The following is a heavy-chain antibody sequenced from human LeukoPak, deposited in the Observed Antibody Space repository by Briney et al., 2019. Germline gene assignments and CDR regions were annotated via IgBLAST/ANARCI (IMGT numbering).Heavy chain of an antibody. D-gene: IGHD1-26*01. CDR3: ASLRERSYYARGFDY. CDR1: GGSIRSSSYY. Sequence: NPSETLSLTCTVSGGSIRSSSYYWGWIRQPPGKGLEWIGSIYYSGSTYYNPSLKSRVTISVDTSKNQFSLKLSSVTAADTAVYYCASLRERSYYARGFDYWGQGTLVTVSS. V-gene: IGHV4-39*01. J-gene: IGHJ4*02. CDR2: IYYSGST.